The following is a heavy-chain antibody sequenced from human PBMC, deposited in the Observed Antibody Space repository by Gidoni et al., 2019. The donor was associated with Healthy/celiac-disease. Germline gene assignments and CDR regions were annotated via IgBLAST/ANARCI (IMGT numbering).Heavy chain of an antibody. D-gene: IGHD2-2*01. Sequence: EVQLVQSGAEVKTPGESLKISCKGSGYSFTSYWIGWVRQMPGKGLEWMGIIYPGDSDTRYSPSFQGQVTISADKSISTAYLQWSSLKASDTAMYYCARLGIVVVPAADPINNWFDPWGQGTLVTVSS. J-gene: IGHJ5*02. CDR3: ARLGIVVVPAADPINNWFDP. CDR1: GYSFTSYW. CDR2: IYPGDSDT. V-gene: IGHV5-51*01.